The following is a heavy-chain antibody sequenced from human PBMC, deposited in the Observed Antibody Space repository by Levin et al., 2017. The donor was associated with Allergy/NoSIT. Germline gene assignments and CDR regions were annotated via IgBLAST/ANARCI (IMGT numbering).Heavy chain of an antibody. J-gene: IGHJ3*02. Sequence: SLLLSCVASGVAFSSYSMNWVRQAPGPFLFFLSSLLLLLLSLSSSSSFKGRFTISRDNAKNSLFLQMNSLRDEDTAVYFCAGMKRNILQAFGIWGQGTMVTVSS. CDR2: LLLLLLSL. CDR3: AGMKRNILQAFGI. CDR1: GVAFSSYS. D-gene: IGHD2/OR15-2a*01. V-gene: IGHV3-48*02.